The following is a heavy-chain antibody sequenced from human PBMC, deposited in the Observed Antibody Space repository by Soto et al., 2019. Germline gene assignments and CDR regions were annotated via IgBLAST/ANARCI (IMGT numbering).Heavy chain of an antibody. J-gene: IGHJ6*02. CDR1: GGTFSSYA. Sequence: QVQLVQSGAEVKKPGSSVKVSCKASGGTFSSYAISWVRQAPGQGLEWMGGIIPIFGTANYAQKFQGRVTITADESTSTAYMELSSLRSEDTALYYCAREGLAARPASPSYDGMDVWGQGTTVTVSS. CDR3: AREGLAARPASPSYDGMDV. CDR2: IIPIFGTA. D-gene: IGHD6-6*01. V-gene: IGHV1-69*12.